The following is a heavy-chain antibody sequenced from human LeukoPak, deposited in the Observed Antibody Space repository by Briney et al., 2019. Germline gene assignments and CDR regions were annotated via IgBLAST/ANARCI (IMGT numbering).Heavy chain of an antibody. CDR1: GGSISRYY. D-gene: IGHD5-24*01. J-gene: IGHJ6*02. CDR3: ARHPRDGYNSPYFYYGVAV. V-gene: IGHV4-59*08. Sequence: PSETLSLTCSVSGGSISRYYWSWIRQPPGKGLEWIGDIYYNASTNYNPSLKSRVTISVDTSKNQFSLKLSSVTAADTAVYYCARHPRDGYNSPYFYYGVAVWDHGSTVTVSS. CDR2: IYYNAST.